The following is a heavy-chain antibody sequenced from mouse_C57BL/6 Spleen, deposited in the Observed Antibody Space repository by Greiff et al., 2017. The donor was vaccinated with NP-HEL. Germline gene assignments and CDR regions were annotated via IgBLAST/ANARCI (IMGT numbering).Heavy chain of an antibody. CDR1: GFTFSNYW. CDR2: IRLKSDNYAT. D-gene: IGHD2-12*01. J-gene: IGHJ4*01. V-gene: IGHV6-3*01. CDR3: TGALYTIAMDY. Sequence: DVHLVESGGGLVQPGGSMKLSCVASGFTFSNYWMNWVRQSPEKGLEWVAQIRLKSDNYATHCAESVKGRFTISRDDSKSSVYLQMNNLRAEDTGIYYCTGALYTIAMDYWGQGTSVTVSS.